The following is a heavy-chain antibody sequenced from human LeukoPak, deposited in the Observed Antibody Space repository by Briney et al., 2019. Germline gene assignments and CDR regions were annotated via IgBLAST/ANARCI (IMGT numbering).Heavy chain of an antibody. V-gene: IGHV4-59*08. CDR3: ARHVRGEQPLSGFDY. CDR1: GGSISSYY. Sequence: SETLSLTCTVSGGSISSYYWSWIRQPPGKGLEWIGYIYYSGSTKYNPSLRSRVTISADTSKNQFSLKLSSVTAADTAVYYCARHVRGEQPLSGFDYWGQGTPVTVSS. D-gene: IGHD6-25*01. CDR2: IYYSGST. J-gene: IGHJ4*02.